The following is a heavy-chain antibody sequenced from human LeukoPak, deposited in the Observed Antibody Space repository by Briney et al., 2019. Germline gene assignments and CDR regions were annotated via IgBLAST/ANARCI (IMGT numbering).Heavy chain of an antibody. Sequence: SETLSLTCAVYGGSFSGYYWSWIRQPPGKGLEWIGEINHSGSTNYNPSLKSRVTISVDTSKNQFSLKLSSVTAADTAVYYCARGGVEVSYGMDVWGQGTTVTVSS. CDR3: ARGGVEVSYGMDV. J-gene: IGHJ6*02. V-gene: IGHV4-34*01. CDR2: INHSGST. D-gene: IGHD2-15*01. CDR1: GGSFSGYY.